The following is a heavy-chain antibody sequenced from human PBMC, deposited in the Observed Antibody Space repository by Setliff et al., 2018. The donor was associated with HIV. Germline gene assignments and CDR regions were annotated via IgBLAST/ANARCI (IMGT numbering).Heavy chain of an antibody. CDR2: IYTSGP. V-gene: IGHV4-61*02. D-gene: IGHD2-2*01. CDR3: ARASSDIPGVDSNYFYD. CDR1: GGSISSGDYY. Sequence: PSETLSLTCTVSGGSISSGDYYWSWIRQPAGKGLEWIGRIYTSGPRYNPSLENRVTISVDTSKSQFFLMLSSVTAADTAVYYCARASSDIPGVDSNYFYDWGQGTLVTVSS. J-gene: IGHJ4*02.